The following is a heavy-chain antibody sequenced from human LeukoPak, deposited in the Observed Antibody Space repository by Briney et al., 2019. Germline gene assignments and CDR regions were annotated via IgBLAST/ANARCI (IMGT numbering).Heavy chain of an antibody. CDR2: ISNDGSKK. CDR3: AKDRYSYAFEYSDS. Sequence: GGSLKLSCAASGFTFRSYGMHWVRQAPGKGLDGVAVISNDGSKKYYADSVRGRFTISRDNSKNTLSLQVSSLRAEDTAVYYCAKDRYSYAFEYSDSWGQGTLVTVSS. D-gene: IGHD5-18*01. CDR1: GFTFRSYG. V-gene: IGHV3-30*18. J-gene: IGHJ4*02.